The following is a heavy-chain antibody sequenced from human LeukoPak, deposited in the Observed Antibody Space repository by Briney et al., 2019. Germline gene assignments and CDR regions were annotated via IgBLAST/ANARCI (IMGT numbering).Heavy chain of an antibody. V-gene: IGHV1-2*02. CDR1: GYTFTVYY. Sequence: SSVKVSCKASGYTFTVYYIHWVRQAPGPGHEWMGGITPATGGTSYAKACQGRVTTTSDTSTSTAYTELSRLRSADTAVYFWARARSRYSSGWGAFDIWGQGTMATVSS. CDR2: ITPATGGT. CDR3: ARARSRYSSGWGAFDI. J-gene: IGHJ3*02. D-gene: IGHD5-18*01.